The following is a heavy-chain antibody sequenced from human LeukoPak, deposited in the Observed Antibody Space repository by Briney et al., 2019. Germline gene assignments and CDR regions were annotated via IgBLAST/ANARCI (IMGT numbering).Heavy chain of an antibody. CDR1: GGSISSGGYS. D-gene: IGHD2-15*01. Sequence: SQTLSLTCAVSGGSISSGGYSWSWIRQPPGKGLEWIGYIYHSGSTYYNPSLKSRVTISVDTSKNQFSLKLSSVTAADTAVYYCARGPRVVVVAATHVYYFDYWGQGTLVTVSS. CDR2: IYHSGST. CDR3: ARGPRVVVVAATHVYYFDY. J-gene: IGHJ4*02. V-gene: IGHV4-30-2*01.